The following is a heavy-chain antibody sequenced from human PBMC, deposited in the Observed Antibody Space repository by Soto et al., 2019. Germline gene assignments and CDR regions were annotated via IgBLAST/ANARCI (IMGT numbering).Heavy chain of an antibody. D-gene: IGHD1-26*01. J-gene: IGHJ4*02. CDR1: GFTFSNYW. CDR3: VRDKRQVVGEPFLYRHY. CDR2: TKQDGSEK. Sequence: EVYLAESGGDLVQPGGSLRLSCEASGFTFSNYWMSWVRQAPGKGLEWVASTKQDGSEKYFVDSVKGRFTISRDNAKKSLFLQMSSLRFEDTAVYYCVRDKRQVVGEPFLYRHYWGQGTLVSVSS. V-gene: IGHV3-7*03.